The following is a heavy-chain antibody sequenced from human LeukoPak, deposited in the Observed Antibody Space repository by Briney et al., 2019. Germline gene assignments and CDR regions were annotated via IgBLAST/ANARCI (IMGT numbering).Heavy chain of an antibody. V-gene: IGHV3-53*01. CDR2: LYSGGTT. CDR3: VRDTRLGYCSGGSCYSSDY. Sequence: PGGSLRLSCAASGFSVSSNYMNWVRQAPGKGLEWVAVLYSGGTTYYADSVKGRFTISRDNSKNTLYLQMNSLRAEDTAVYYCVRDTRLGYCSGGSCYSSDYWGQGTLVTVSS. D-gene: IGHD2-15*01. CDR1: GFSVSSNY. J-gene: IGHJ4*02.